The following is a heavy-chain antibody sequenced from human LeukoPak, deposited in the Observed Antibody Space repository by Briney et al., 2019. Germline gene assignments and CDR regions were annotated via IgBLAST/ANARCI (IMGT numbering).Heavy chain of an antibody. CDR2: MTGSGATT. D-gene: IGHD2-15*01. J-gene: IGHJ3*01. V-gene: IGHV3-23*01. CDR1: GFIFRSYD. CDR3: AKLRSFAGSPDQYVFDF. Sequence: GGSLRLSCAASGFIFRSYDMNWVRQAPGKGLEWVSGMTGSGATTYYADSVKGRFTISRDNSKNTLYLEMNSLRAEDTAIYHCAKLRSFAGSPDQYVFDFWGQGTMVTVSS.